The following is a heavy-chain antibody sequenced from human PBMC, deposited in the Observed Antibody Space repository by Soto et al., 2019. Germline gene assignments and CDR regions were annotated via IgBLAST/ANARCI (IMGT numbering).Heavy chain of an antibody. J-gene: IGHJ3*02. V-gene: IGHV1-69*08. Sequence: QVQLVQSGAAVEKPGSSVKISCKASGDSFSSYTLSWMRQAPGHGLEWMGRIVPLLGTTNYAQKFQGSVTFTAGKSTSTGYMEVRSLRSEDPALYYCARDLSAGGGTQAFDIWGQGKMVIVSS. D-gene: IGHD1-1*01. CDR3: ARDLSAGGGTQAFDI. CDR2: IVPLLGTT. CDR1: GDSFSSYT.